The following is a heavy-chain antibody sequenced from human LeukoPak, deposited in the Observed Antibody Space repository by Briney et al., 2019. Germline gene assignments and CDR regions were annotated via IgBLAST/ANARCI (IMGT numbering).Heavy chain of an antibody. D-gene: IGHD2-15*01. CDR2: IYYSGST. CDR3: ARHYSPIDY. Sequence: SETLPLTCTVSGGSISSSSYYWGWIRQPPGKGLEWIGYIYYSGSTSYNPSLKSRVTISVDTSKNHFSLKLTSVTAADTAVYYCARHYSPIDYWGQGTLVTVSS. V-gene: IGHV4-61*05. J-gene: IGHJ4*02. CDR1: GGSISSSSYY.